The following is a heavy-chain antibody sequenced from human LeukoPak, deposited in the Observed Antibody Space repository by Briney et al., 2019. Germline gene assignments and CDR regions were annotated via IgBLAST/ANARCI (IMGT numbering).Heavy chain of an antibody. CDR2: IYYSGSS. D-gene: IGHD5-24*01. Sequence: PSQTLTLTCTVSGGSINNGGYYWSWIRQHPGKGLEWIGYIYYSGSSYYNPSLRSRVTISVDTSKNHFSLKLSSVTAADTAVYYCARNRDGYNSFDYWGQGTLVTVSS. J-gene: IGHJ4*02. CDR1: GGSINNGGYY. V-gene: IGHV4-31*03. CDR3: ARNRDGYNSFDY.